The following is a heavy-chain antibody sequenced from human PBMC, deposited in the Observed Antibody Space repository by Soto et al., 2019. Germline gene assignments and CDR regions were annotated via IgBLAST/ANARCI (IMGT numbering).Heavy chain of an antibody. CDR1: GGSISSSSYY. Sequence: SETLSLTCTVSGGSISSSSYYWGWIRQPPGKGLEWIGSIYYSGSTYYNPSLKSRVTISVDTAKNQFSLKLSSVTAAATAVYYCARVSIVGATTGDYWGQGTLVTVSS. CDR2: IYYSGST. CDR3: ARVSIVGATTGDY. J-gene: IGHJ4*02. D-gene: IGHD1-26*01. V-gene: IGHV4-39*07.